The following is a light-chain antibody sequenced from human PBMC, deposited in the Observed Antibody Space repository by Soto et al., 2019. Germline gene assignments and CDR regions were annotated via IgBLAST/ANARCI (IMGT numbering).Light chain of an antibody. CDR3: QQSYSTPRT. CDR1: QSISSY. V-gene: IGKV1-39*01. J-gene: IGKJ1*01. Sequence: TLMTQSPSSLSASVGGRVTITCRASQSISSYLNWYQQKPGKAPKLLIYAASSLQSGVPSRFSGSGSGTDFTLTISSLQPEDFATYYCQQSYSTPRTFGQGTKVDIK. CDR2: AAS.